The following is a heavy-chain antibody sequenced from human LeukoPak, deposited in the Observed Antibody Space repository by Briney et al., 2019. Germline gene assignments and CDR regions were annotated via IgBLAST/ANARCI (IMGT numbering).Heavy chain of an antibody. J-gene: IGHJ4*02. CDR1: GGSISSGSYY. D-gene: IGHD6-19*01. CDR3: ARDAAVAGTTWYYFDY. V-gene: IGHV4-61*02. Sequence: TLSLTCTVSGGSISSGSYYWSWIRQPAGEGVGWICRIYTSGSTNYNPSLKSRVTISVDTSKNQFSLKLSSVTAADTAVYYCARDAAVAGTTWYYFDYWGQGTLVTVSS. CDR2: IYTSGST.